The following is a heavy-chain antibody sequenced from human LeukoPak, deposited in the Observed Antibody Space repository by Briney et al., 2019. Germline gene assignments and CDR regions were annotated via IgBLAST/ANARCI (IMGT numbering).Heavy chain of an antibody. J-gene: IGHJ4*02. CDR2: ISSSSSYI. V-gene: IGHV3-21*01. CDR1: GFTFSTYS. CDR3: ARDTPGYCSTTSCYGFDY. D-gene: IGHD2-2*01. Sequence: PGGSPSPSCAASGFTFSTYSMNWVRQAPGKGLEWVSSISSSSSYIYYADSVKGRFTISRDNAKNSLYLQMNSLRADDTAVYYCARDTPGYCSTTSCYGFDYWGQGILVTVSS.